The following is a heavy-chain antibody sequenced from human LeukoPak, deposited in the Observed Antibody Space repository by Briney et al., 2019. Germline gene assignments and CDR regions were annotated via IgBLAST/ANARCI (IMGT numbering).Heavy chain of an antibody. V-gene: IGHV1-2*02. CDR3: ARLTTATGYFDY. Sequence: ASVKVSCKASGYTFTGYYMHWVRQAPGQGLEWMGWINPNSGGTNYAQKFQGRITMTRDTSISTAYMELSRLRPDDTAVYYCARLTTATGYFDYWGQGTLVTVSS. CDR1: GYTFTGYY. J-gene: IGHJ4*02. CDR2: INPNSGGT. D-gene: IGHD4-17*01.